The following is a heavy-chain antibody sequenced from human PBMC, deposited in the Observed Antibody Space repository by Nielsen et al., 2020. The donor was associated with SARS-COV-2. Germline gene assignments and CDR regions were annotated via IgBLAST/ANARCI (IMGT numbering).Heavy chain of an antibody. CDR2: IRSKAYGGTT. J-gene: IGHJ4*02. CDR3: TSMYYYDSSGYPNDY. V-gene: IGHV3-49*03. D-gene: IGHD3-22*01. CDR1: GFTFGDYA. Sequence: GGSLRLSCTASGFTFGDYAMSWFRQAPGKGLEWVGFIRSKAYGGTTEYAASVKGRFTISRDDSKSIAYLQMNSLKTEDTAVYYCTSMYYYDSSGYPNDYWGQGTLVTVSS.